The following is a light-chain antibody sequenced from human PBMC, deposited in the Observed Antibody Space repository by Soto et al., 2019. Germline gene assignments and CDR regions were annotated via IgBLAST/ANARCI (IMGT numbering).Light chain of an antibody. CDR1: SSDVGSYNL. CDR2: EVT. J-gene: IGLJ2*01. Sequence: VLTQPASVSGSPGQSLTISCTGTSSDVGSYNLVSWYQQHPGKAPKLMIYEVTKRPSGVSYRFSGSKSGNTASLTISGLQAEDEADYYCCLYGGSRILVDFGGGTKLTVL. CDR3: CLYGGSRILVD. V-gene: IGLV2-23*02.